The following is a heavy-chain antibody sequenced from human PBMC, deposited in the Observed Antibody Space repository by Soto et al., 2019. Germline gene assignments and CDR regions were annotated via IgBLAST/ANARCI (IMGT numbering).Heavy chain of an antibody. CDR3: ARDRTIYLTYYLDY. V-gene: IGHV1-18*01. CDR2: ISAYNGNT. Sequence: GASVKVSCKASGYTFTSYGISWVRQAPGQGLEWMGWISAYNGNTNYAQKLQGRVTMTTDTSTSTAYMELRSLRSDDTAVYYCARDRTIYLTYYLDYWGQGTLVTVSS. J-gene: IGHJ4*02. D-gene: IGHD3-9*01. CDR1: GYTFTSYG.